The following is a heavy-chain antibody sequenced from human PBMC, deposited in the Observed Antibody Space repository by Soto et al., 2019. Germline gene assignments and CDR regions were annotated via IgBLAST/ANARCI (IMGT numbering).Heavy chain of an antibody. D-gene: IGHD2-2*01. CDR2: IYHSGST. Sequence: SETLSLTCAVSGGSISSSNWWTWVRQPPGKGLEWIGEIYHSGSTNYNPSLKSRVTTSVDTSKNQFSLKLSSVTAADTAVYYCASSSVVGEVVPGAIAYWGQGPLVTVSS. J-gene: IGHJ4*02. CDR3: ASSSVVGEVVPGAIAY. V-gene: IGHV4-4*02. CDR1: GGSISSSNW.